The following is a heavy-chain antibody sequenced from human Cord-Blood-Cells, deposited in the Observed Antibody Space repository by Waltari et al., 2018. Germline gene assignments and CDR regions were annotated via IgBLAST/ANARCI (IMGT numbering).Heavy chain of an antibody. Sequence: QVQLQQWGAGLLKPSETLSLTCAVYGGSFSGYYWSWIRQPPGKGLEWIGEINHSGSTDYNPSLKIRVTISVDPSKNLFSLKLSSVTAADTAVYYCARAGIAAAGTLDYWGQGTLVTVSS. D-gene: IGHD6-13*01. V-gene: IGHV4-34*01. CDR2: INHSGST. J-gene: IGHJ4*02. CDR3: ARAGIAAAGTLDY. CDR1: GGSFSGYY.